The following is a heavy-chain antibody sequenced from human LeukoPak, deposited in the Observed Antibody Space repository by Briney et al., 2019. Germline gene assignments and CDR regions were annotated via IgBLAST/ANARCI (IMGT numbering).Heavy chain of an antibody. J-gene: IGHJ5*02. CDR2: IKSKTDGGTT. Sequence: GGSLRLSCAASGFTFSNAWMSWVRQAPGKGLEWVGRIKSKTDGGTTDYAAPVKGRFTISRDDSKNTLYLQMNSLKTEDTAVYYCTADNGDYGRAWWFDPWGQGTLVTVSS. CDR1: GFTFSNAW. D-gene: IGHD4-17*01. CDR3: TADNGDYGRAWWFDP. V-gene: IGHV3-15*01.